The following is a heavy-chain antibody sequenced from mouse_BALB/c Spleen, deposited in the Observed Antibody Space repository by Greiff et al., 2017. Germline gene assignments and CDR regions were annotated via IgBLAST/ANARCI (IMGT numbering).Heavy chain of an antibody. Sequence: EVKLVESGGGLVKPGGSLRLSCATSGFTFSDYSMCWVRQPPGKALEWLGFIRNKANGSTTAYSASVKSRFTISRDNTHSILYLQKNTLRAADSATYYCARDIGYYGSPSCFAYWGQGTLVTVSA. V-gene: IGHV7-3*02. J-gene: IGHJ3*01. CDR2: IRNKANGSTT. CDR3: ARDIGYYGSPSCFAY. D-gene: IGHD1-1*01. CDR1: GFTFSDYS.